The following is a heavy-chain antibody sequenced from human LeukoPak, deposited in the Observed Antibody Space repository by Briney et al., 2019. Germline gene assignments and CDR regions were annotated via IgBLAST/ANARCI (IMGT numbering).Heavy chain of an antibody. J-gene: IGHJ4*02. D-gene: IGHD4/OR15-4a*01. V-gene: IGHV3-30*18. Sequence: PGGSLRLSCAASAFTFSNHGMHWVGQAPGKGLEWLAVISSDGNTKYYSDSVKGRFTISIDNSKNVMSLQMASLTREDTAVYYCAKEGSANYLSFDHWGQGTLVTVSS. CDR3: AKEGSANYLSFDH. CDR2: ISSDGNTK. CDR1: AFTFSNHG.